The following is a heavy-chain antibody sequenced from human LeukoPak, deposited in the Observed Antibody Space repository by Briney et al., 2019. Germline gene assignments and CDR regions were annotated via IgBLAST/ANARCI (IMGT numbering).Heavy chain of an antibody. CDR1: GYTFTSYD. CDR3: ARLRTSHKLYGMDD. Sequence: ASVKVSCKASGYTFTSYDINWVRQATGQGLEWMGWMNPNSGNTGYAQKFQGRVTMTRNTSISTAYMELSSLRSEDTAVYYCARLRTSHKLYGMDDWGQGTTVTVSS. V-gene: IGHV1-8*01. D-gene: IGHD2-2*01. J-gene: IGHJ6*02. CDR2: MNPNSGNT.